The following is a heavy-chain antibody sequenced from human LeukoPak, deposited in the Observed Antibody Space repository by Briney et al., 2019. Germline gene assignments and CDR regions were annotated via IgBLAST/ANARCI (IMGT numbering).Heavy chain of an antibody. D-gene: IGHD6-13*01. CDR3: AKAFEQQLVPGDY. CDR2: ISYDGSNK. Sequence: GGSLRLSCAASGFTFSSYGMHWVRQAPGKRLEGVAVISYDGSNKYYADSVKGRFTISRDNSKNTLYLQMNSLRAEDTAVYYCAKAFEQQLVPGDYWGQGTLVTVSS. CDR1: GFTFSSYG. J-gene: IGHJ4*02. V-gene: IGHV3-30*18.